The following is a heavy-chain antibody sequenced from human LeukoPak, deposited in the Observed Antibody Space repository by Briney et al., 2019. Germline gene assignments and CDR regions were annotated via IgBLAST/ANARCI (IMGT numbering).Heavy chain of an antibody. D-gene: IGHD6-19*01. CDR1: GGSISSSSYY. CDR2: IYYSGST. J-gene: IGHJ4*02. Sequence: PSETLSLTCTVSGGSISSSSYYWGWIRQPPGKGLEWIGSIYYSGSTNYNPSLKSRVTISVDTSKNQFSLKLSSVTAADTAVYYCARESPQWLVTHWGQGALVTVSS. V-gene: IGHV4-39*07. CDR3: ARESPQWLVTH.